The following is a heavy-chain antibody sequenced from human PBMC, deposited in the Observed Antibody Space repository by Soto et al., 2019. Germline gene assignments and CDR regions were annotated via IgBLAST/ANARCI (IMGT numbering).Heavy chain of an antibody. V-gene: IGHV3-9*01. J-gene: IGHJ5*02. CDR2: ISWNSGSI. Sequence: DVQLVESGGGLVQPGRSLRLSCAASGFTFDDYAMHWVRQAPGKGLEWVSGISWNSGSIGYADSVKGRFTISRDNAKNSLYLQMNSLRAEDTALYYCAKDKSEYYYGSGSYYKPWGQGTLVTVSS. CDR3: AKDKSEYYYGSGSYYKP. D-gene: IGHD3-10*01. CDR1: GFTFDDYA.